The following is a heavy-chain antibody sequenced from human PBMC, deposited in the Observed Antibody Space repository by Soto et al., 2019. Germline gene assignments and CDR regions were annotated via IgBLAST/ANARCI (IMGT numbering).Heavy chain of an antibody. Sequence: GGSLRLSCAASGFTFSSYSMNWVRQAPGKGLEWVSSIGSSSSYIYYADSVKGRFTISRDNAKNSLYLQMNSLRAEDTAVYYCARAGAVWFGELSRDAFDIWGQGTMVTVSS. CDR1: GFTFSSYS. J-gene: IGHJ3*02. CDR3: ARAGAVWFGELSRDAFDI. D-gene: IGHD3-10*01. CDR2: IGSSSSYI. V-gene: IGHV3-21*01.